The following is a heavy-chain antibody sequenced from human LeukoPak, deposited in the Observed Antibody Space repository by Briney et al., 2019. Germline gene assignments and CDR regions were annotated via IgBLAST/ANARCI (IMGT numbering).Heavy chain of an antibody. Sequence: GGSLRLSCAASGFTFSSYAMSWVRQAPGKGLEWVSAISGSGGSTYYADSVKGRFTISRDNSKNALYLQMNSLRAEDTAVYYCAKVGRYFDWSQFDYWGQGTLVTVSS. CDR1: GFTFSSYA. J-gene: IGHJ4*02. D-gene: IGHD3-9*01. CDR3: AKVGRYFDWSQFDY. CDR2: ISGSGGST. V-gene: IGHV3-23*01.